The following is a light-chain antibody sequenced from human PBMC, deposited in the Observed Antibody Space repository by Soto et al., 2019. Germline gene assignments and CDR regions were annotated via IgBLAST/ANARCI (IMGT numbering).Light chain of an antibody. J-gene: IGLJ2*01. CDR2: EVS. CDR1: SSDVGRYNY. CDR3: ASYTSRTSVV. Sequence: QSALTQPAPVSGSPGQSITISCTGTSSDVGRYNYVSWYQQYPGKAPKLIIFEVSIRPSGVSNRFSGSKSGTTASLTISGLQTDDEADYYCASYTSRTSVVFGGGTKLTVL. V-gene: IGLV2-14*01.